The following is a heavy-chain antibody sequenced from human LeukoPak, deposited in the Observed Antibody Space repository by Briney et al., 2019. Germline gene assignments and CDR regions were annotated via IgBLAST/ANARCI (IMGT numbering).Heavy chain of an antibody. CDR3: AREILGGFNPGAY. CDR1: LDSTTSNF. V-gene: IGHV4-4*02. Sequence: SEALSLTCTVSLDSTTSNFWSWVRQPPGKGLEWIGEIHRSGSPNYNPSLQSRVTISIDRSRNQIALELSSVTAADTAVYYCAREILGGFNPGAYWGQGTLVTVSS. CDR2: IHRSGSP. D-gene: IGHD1-14*01. J-gene: IGHJ4*02.